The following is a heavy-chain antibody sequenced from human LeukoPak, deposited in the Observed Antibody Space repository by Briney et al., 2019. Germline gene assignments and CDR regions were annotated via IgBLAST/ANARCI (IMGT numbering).Heavy chain of an antibody. Sequence: GRSLRLSCAASGFTFDDYAMHWVRQAPGKGLEWGSGISWNSGSIGYADSVKGRFTISRDNAKNSLYLQMNSLRAEDTALYYCAKGVATMLYYGMDVWGQGTTVTVSS. CDR3: AKGVATMLYYGMDV. V-gene: IGHV3-9*01. CDR1: GFTFDDYA. D-gene: IGHD5-12*01. CDR2: ISWNSGSI. J-gene: IGHJ6*02.